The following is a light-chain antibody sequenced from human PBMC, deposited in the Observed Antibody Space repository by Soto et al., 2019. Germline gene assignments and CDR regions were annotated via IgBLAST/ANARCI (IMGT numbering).Light chain of an antibody. CDR2: EGS. CDR3: CSYAGSSCYV. V-gene: IGLV2-23*01. CDR1: SSDVGSDNL. J-gene: IGLJ1*01. Sequence: QSALTQPASVSGSPGQSITISCTGASSDVGSDNLVSWYQQHPGKAPKLMIYEGSKRPSGVSNRFSGSKSGNTASLTISGRRAEDEADFYCCSYAGSSCYVFGTGTKVTVL.